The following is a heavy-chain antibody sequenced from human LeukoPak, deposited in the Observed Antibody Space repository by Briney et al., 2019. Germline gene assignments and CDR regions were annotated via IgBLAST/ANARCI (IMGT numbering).Heavy chain of an antibody. CDR2: ISYDGSNK. Sequence: QAGGSLRLSCAASGFTFSSYGMHWVRQAPGKGLEWVAVISYDGSNKYYADSVKGRFTISRDNSKNTLYLQMSSLRAEDTALYYCARDWNPYYFDYWGRGTLVIVSS. V-gene: IGHV3-30*03. J-gene: IGHJ4*02. D-gene: IGHD1-1*01. CDR1: GFTFSSYG. CDR3: ARDWNPYYFDY.